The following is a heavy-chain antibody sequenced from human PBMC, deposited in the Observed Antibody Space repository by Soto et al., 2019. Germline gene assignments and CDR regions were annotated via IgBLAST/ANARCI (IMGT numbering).Heavy chain of an antibody. J-gene: IGHJ5*02. CDR3: ARDEICSGGSCYSGNNWFDP. CDR2: IDTRGGST. D-gene: IGHD2-15*01. Sequence: GASVKVSCKASGYSFTSYGITWVRQAPGQGLEWMARIDTRGGSTSHAYKFQGRVTMTTDTSTSTVYMELSSLRSEDTAVYYCARDEICSGGSCYSGNNWFDPWGQGTLVTVSS. CDR1: GYSFTSYG. V-gene: IGHV1-46*01.